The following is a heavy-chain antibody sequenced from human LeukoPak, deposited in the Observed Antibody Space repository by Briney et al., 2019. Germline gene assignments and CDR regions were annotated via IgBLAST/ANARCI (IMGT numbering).Heavy chain of an antibody. CDR2: ISYDGSNK. J-gene: IGHJ4*02. V-gene: IGHV3-30*18. CDR1: GFTFSSYG. Sequence: GGSLRLSCAASGFTFSSYGMHWVRQAPGKGLEWVAVISYDGSNKYYADSVKGRFTISRDNSKNTLYLQMNSLRAEDTAVYYCAKLISPYDYWGQGTLVLVSS. CDR3: AKLISPYDY.